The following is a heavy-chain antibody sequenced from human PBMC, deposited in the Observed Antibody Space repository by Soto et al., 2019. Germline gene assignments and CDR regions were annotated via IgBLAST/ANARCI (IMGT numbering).Heavy chain of an antibody. J-gene: IGHJ5*02. CDR1: GGSISSGGYS. V-gene: IGHV4-30-2*01. CDR2: IYHSGST. Sequence: SETVSLTCAVSGGSISSGGYSWSWIRQPPGKGLEWIGYIYHSGSTYYNPSLKSRVTISVDRSKNQFSLKLSSVTAADTAVYYCAKAPEIAPHNWFDPWGQGTLVTVSS. CDR3: AKAPEIAPHNWFDP. D-gene: IGHD3-22*01.